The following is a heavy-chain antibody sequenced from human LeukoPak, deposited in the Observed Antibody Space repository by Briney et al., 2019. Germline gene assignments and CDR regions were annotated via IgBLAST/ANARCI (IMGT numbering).Heavy chain of an antibody. D-gene: IGHD6-13*01. Sequence: ASVKVPCKASGYTFTGYYMHWVRQAPGQGLEWMGWINPNSGGTNYAQKFQGRVTMTRDTSISTAYMELSRLRSDDTAVYYCARDRKQQLSSYYFDYWGQGTLVTVSS. CDR1: GYTFTGYY. V-gene: IGHV1-2*02. CDR2: INPNSGGT. CDR3: ARDRKQQLSSYYFDY. J-gene: IGHJ4*02.